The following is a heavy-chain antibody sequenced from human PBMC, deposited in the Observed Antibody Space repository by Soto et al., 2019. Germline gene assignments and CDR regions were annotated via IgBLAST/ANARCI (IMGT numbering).Heavy chain of an antibody. D-gene: IGHD3-10*01. Sequence: QVQLQQWGAGLLKPSETLSLTCAVYGGSFSGYQWSWIRQTPGKGLEWMGEINDGGNFNYNPSLKSRVTICLATPKKQLSMKLSSVTAAGTAVYYCARGLILWFGELSRRGGYYYYMDVWGKGTTVIVSS. J-gene: IGHJ6*03. CDR3: ARGLILWFGELSRRGGYYYYMDV. CDR2: INDGGNF. V-gene: IGHV4-34*01. CDR1: GGSFSGYQ.